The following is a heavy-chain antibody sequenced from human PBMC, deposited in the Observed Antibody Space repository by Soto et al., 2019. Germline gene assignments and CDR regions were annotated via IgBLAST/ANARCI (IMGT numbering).Heavy chain of an antibody. CDR1: GGTFTGYY. V-gene: IGHV1-2*02. J-gene: IGHJ6*02. CDR3: ASGPYYYYDSGSPRGMDV. CDR2: ISANSGDT. Sequence: ASVKVSCKASGGTFTGYYMHWVRQAPGQGLEWMGWISANSGDTNYAQKLQGRVTMTRDTSTSTAYMELRSLRSDDTAVYYCASGPYYYYDSGSPRGMDVWGQGTTVTVSS. D-gene: IGHD3-10*01.